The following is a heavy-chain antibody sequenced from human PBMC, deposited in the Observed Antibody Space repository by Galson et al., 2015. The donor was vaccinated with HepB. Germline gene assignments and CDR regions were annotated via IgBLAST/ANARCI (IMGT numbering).Heavy chain of an antibody. V-gene: IGHV3-21*01. CDR1: GFTFSSYS. Sequence: SLRLSCAASGFTFSSYSMNWVRQAPGKGLEWVSSISSSSSYIYYADSVKGRFTISRDNAKNSLYLQMNSLRAEDTAVYYCARGITMKGGIDYWGQGTLVTVSS. D-gene: IGHD3-22*01. CDR2: ISSSSSYI. J-gene: IGHJ4*02. CDR3: ARGITMKGGIDY.